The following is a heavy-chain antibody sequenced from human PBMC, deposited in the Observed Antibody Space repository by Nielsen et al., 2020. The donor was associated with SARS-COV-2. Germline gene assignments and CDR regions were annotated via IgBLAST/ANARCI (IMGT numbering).Heavy chain of an antibody. Sequence: GGSLRPPCGASGFTISSSFMSWVRQAAGKGLGWVSVIYTDGSTSHADSVKGRFTISRDNSKNTLYLQMNSLRAEDTAVYYCARDNWGRMDVWGQGTTVTVSS. CDR1: GFTISSSF. CDR2: IYTDGST. J-gene: IGHJ6*02. D-gene: IGHD7-27*01. CDR3: ARDNWGRMDV. V-gene: IGHV3-66*01.